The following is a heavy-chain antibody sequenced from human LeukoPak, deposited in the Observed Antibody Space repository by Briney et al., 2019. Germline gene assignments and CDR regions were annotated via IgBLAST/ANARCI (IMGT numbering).Heavy chain of an antibody. V-gene: IGHV1-8*01. D-gene: IGHD3-10*01. J-gene: IGHJ5*02. Sequence: ASVKVSCKASGYTFTSYDINWVRQATGQGPEWMGWMNPNSGNTGYAQKFQGRVTMTRNTSISTAYMELSSLRSEDTAVYYCARGTGYYYGSGSYRPWGQGTLVTVSS. CDR1: GYTFTSYD. CDR3: ARGTGYYYGSGSYRP. CDR2: MNPNSGNT.